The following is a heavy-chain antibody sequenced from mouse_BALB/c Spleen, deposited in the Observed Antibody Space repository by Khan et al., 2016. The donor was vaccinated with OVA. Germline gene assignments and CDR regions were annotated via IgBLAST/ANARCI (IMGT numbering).Heavy chain of an antibody. CDR3: ARGGYGTLAY. V-gene: IGHV5-4*02. D-gene: IGHD1-1*01. Sequence: EVQLQESGGGLVKPGGSLKLSCAASGFTFSDYYMYWVRQTPEKRLEWVATISDGGSYTYYPDSVKGRFSISRDNAKNNLYLQMSSLKSEDTARYYCARGGYGTLAYWGQGTLVTVSA. J-gene: IGHJ3*01. CDR2: ISDGGSYT. CDR1: GFTFSDYY.